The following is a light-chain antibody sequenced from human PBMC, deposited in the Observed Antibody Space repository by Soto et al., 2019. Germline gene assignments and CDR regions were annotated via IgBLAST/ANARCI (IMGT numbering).Light chain of an antibody. CDR2: GAF. Sequence: EIVLTQSPGTLSLSPGERATLSCRASQSVTSTYLAWYQQKPGQPPRLLIYGAFSRATGIPDRFSGSGSVTDVTLTISRLAPEEVAVYYCQQYVSSPLTFGQGAKVEIK. CDR3: QQYVSSPLT. V-gene: IGKV3-20*01. J-gene: IGKJ1*01. CDR1: QSVTSTY.